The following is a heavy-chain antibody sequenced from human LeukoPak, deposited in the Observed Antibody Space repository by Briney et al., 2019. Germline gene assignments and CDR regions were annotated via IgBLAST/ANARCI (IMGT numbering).Heavy chain of an antibody. CDR1: GFTFSSSW. Sequence: PGGSLRLSCVASGFTFSSSWMTWVRQAPGKGLEWLANIKGDGSDKNYVDSVKGRFTISRDNSKNTLFLQMNSLRAEDTAVYYCAKRRGLELLYYYYMDVWGKGTTVTVSS. D-gene: IGHD1-7*01. CDR2: IKGDGSDK. CDR3: AKRRGLELLYYYYMDV. J-gene: IGHJ6*03. V-gene: IGHV3-7*03.